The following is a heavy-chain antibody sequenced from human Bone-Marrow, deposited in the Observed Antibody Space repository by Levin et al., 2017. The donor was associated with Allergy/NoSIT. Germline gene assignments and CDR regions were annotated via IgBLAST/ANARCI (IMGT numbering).Heavy chain of an antibody. CDR3: AIQTLAPKKFESHYYHHYGMDV. Sequence: AAVKVSCKTSGYTFTDHWLHWVRQAPGQGLEWVGWINPSSGDSAFAQHLEGRVTVTSDMSTATVYMEVNRLTSDDTAVYYCAIQTLAPKKFESHYYHHYGMDVWGQGTTVIVSS. CDR2: INPSSGDS. D-gene: IGHD1-1*01. J-gene: IGHJ6*02. V-gene: IGHV1-2*02. CDR1: GYTFTDHW.